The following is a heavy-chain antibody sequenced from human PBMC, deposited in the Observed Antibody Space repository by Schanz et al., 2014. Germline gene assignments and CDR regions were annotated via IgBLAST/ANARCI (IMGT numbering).Heavy chain of an antibody. V-gene: IGHV3-9*01. D-gene: IGHD3-22*01. J-gene: IGHJ4*02. CDR1: GFRFDDYA. Sequence: VQLVESGGGVVQPGRSLRLSCVASGFRFDDYAMHWVRQAPGKGLEWVSGMSWNAGSLGYGDSVKGRFTISRDNAKNSLYLQMNSLRAEDTAVYYCAKQHGVIQQVSDYWGQGTLVTVSS. CDR3: AKQHGVIQQVSDY. CDR2: MSWNAGSL.